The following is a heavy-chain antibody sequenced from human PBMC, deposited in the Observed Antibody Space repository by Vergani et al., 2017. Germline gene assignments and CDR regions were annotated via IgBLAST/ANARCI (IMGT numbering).Heavy chain of an antibody. V-gene: IGHV3-53*02. CDR1: GFTVSSNY. CDR2: IYSGGST. Sequence: EVQLVETGGGLIQPGGSLRLSCAASGFTVSSNYMSWVRQAPGKGLEWVSVIYSGGSTYYADSVKGRFTISRDNSKNTLYLQMNRLRAEDTAVYYCAKDRYSSSRLGDWFDPWGQGTLVTVSS. J-gene: IGHJ5*02. CDR3: AKDRYSSSRLGDWFDP. D-gene: IGHD6-13*01.